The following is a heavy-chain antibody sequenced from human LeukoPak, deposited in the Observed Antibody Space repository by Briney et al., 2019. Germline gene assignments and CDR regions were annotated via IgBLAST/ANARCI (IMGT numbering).Heavy chain of an antibody. J-gene: IGHJ3*02. D-gene: IGHD2-2*01. CDR2: IIPIFGTA. CDR1: GGTFSSYA. V-gene: IGHV1-69*05. Sequence: GASVKVSCTASGGTFSSYAISWVRQAPGQGLEWMGGIIPIFGTANYTQKFQGRVTITTDESTSTAYMELSSLRSEDTAVYYCARPSVVPAAPDDAFDIWGQGTMVTVSS. CDR3: ARPSVVPAAPDDAFDI.